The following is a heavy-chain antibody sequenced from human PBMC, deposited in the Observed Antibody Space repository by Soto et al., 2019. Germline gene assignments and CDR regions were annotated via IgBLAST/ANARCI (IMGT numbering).Heavy chain of an antibody. Sequence: GGSLRLSCAASGFTFSSYSMNWVRQAPRKGLEWVSSISSSSSYIYYADSVKGRFTISRDNAKNSLYLQMNSLRAEDTAVYYCARVRDDYIWGSYRPRDYFDYWGQGTLVTVSS. CDR1: GFTFSSYS. CDR2: ISSSSSYI. J-gene: IGHJ4*02. CDR3: ARVRDDYIWGSYRPRDYFDY. V-gene: IGHV3-21*01. D-gene: IGHD3-16*02.